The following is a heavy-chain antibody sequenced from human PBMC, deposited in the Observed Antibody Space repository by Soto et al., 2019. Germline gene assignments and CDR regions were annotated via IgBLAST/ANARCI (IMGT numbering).Heavy chain of an antibody. J-gene: IGHJ5*02. CDR1: GFSLRTPGVG. CDR2: IYWNDDE. D-gene: IGHD3-10*01. CDR3: AHRRTHAGSYSFITWFDP. Sequence: SGPTLVNPTQTLTLTCTFSGFSLRTPGVGVGWIRQPPGKALEWLAIIYWNDDERYSPSLKTRLNTTKDTSKNQVVLTMTNMDPVDTATYYCAHRRTHAGSYSFITWFDPWGHGTLVTVSS. V-gene: IGHV2-5*01.